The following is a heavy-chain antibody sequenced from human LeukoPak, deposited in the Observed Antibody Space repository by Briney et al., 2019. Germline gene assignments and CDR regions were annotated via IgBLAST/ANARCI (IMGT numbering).Heavy chain of an antibody. CDR3: ARDAYYYDSSGYRYYYYGMDV. Sequence: SETLSLTCTVSGGSISSYYWSWIRQPPGKGLEWIGYIYYSGSTNYNPSLKSRVTISVDTSKNQFSLKQSSVTAAGTAVYYCARDAYYYDSSGYRYYYYGMDVWGQGTTVTVSS. CDR2: IYYSGST. CDR1: GGSISSYY. J-gene: IGHJ6*02. D-gene: IGHD3-22*01. V-gene: IGHV4-59*01.